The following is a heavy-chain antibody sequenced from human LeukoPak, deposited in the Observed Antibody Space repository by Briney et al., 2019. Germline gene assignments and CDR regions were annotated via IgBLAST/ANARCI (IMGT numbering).Heavy chain of an antibody. CDR1: GGSISISNYY. Sequence: SETLSLTCTVSGGSISISNYYWGWIRQPPGRGLEWIGSISYSGTYYNPSLKSRLTISVDTSKNHFSLNLRSVTAADTAVYYCARRTSNPVGAIDYWGQGTLVTVSS. J-gene: IGHJ4*02. D-gene: IGHD1-26*01. V-gene: IGHV4-39*01. CDR2: ISYSGT. CDR3: ARRTSNPVGAIDY.